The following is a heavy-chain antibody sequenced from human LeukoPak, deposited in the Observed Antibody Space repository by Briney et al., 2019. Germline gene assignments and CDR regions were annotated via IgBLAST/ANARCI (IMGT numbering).Heavy chain of an antibody. D-gene: IGHD4-23*01. CDR1: GYTFTGYY. V-gene: IGHV1-2*06. CDR2: INPNSGGT. CDR3: ARTTVVRGNHDAFDI. Sequence: ASVKVSCKASGYTFTGYYMHWVRQAPGQGLEWMGRINPNSGGTNYAQKFQGRVTMTTDTSTSTAYMELRSLRSDDTAVYYCARTTVVRGNHDAFDIWGQGTMVTVSS. J-gene: IGHJ3*02.